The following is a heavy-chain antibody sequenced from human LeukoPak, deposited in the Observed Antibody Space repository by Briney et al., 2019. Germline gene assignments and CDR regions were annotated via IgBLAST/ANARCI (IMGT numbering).Heavy chain of an antibody. CDR2: IGSTSRDK. CDR3: VGGDRRED. Sequence: PGGSLRLSCAASGFTFSTRTMNWVRQAPGKGLEWLSSIGSTSRDKYYADSVKGRFTISRDNADYSLYLQMNSLRAEDTAVYYCVGGDRREDWGLGTLVTVSS. CDR1: GFTFSTRT. V-gene: IGHV3-21*04. J-gene: IGHJ4*01.